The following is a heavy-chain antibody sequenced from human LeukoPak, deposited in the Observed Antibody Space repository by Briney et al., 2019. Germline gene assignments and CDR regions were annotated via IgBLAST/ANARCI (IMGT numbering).Heavy chain of an antibody. CDR3: ARVARGVVVS. J-gene: IGHJ5*02. Sequence: SETLSLTCTVSGGSISSYYWSWIRQPPRKGLEWIGYIYYSGSTNYNPSLKSRVTISVDTSKNQFSLKLSSVTAANTAVYYCARVARGVVVSWGQGTLVTVSS. V-gene: IGHV4-59*01. CDR2: IYYSGST. D-gene: IGHD2-15*01. CDR1: GGSISSYY.